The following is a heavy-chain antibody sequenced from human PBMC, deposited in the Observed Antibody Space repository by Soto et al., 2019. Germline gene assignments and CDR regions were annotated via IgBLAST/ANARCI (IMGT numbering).Heavy chain of an antibody. V-gene: IGHV1-18*01. Sequence: ASVKVSCKASGYTFTSYGISWVRQAPGQGLEWMGWISAYNGNTNYAQKLQGRVTMTTDTSTSTAYMELRSLRSDDTAVYYCARGPQIYCSSTSCYASDYWGQGTLVTVSS. CDR2: ISAYNGNT. D-gene: IGHD2-2*01. CDR1: GYTFTSYG. CDR3: ARGPQIYCSSTSCYASDY. J-gene: IGHJ4*02.